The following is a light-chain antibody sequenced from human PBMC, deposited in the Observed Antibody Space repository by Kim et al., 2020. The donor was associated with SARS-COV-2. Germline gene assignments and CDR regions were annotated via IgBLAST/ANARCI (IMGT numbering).Light chain of an antibody. Sequence: PGERATLSCRASQSVSPSYLAWYQQKPGQAPRLLIHGASNRATGIPDRFSGSESGTDFTLTISGLDPEDFAVYYCQQYAHSPLTFGQGTQVDIK. V-gene: IGKV3-20*01. CDR2: GAS. CDR1: QSVSPSY. CDR3: QQYAHSPLT. J-gene: IGKJ1*01.